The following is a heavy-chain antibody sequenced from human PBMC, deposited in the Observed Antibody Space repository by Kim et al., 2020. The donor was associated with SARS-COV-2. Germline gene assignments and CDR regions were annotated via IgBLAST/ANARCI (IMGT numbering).Heavy chain of an antibody. V-gene: IGHV4-59*01. J-gene: IGHJ6*02. CDR3: ARDRPSYDILTGSYGMDV. D-gene: IGHD3-9*01. Sequence: KRRVKISVDTSKNQFSLKLSSVTAADTAVYYCARDRPSYDILTGSYGMDVWGQGTTVTVSS.